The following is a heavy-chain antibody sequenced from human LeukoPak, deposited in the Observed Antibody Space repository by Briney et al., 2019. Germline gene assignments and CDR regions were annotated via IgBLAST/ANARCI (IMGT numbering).Heavy chain of an antibody. V-gene: IGHV1-69*05. CDR1: GGTFSSYA. Sequence: VASVKVSCKASGGTFSSYAISWVRQAPGQGLEWMGGIIPIFGTANYAQKFQGRVTITTDESTSTAYMELSSLRSEDTAVYYCATPHPHNCSGGSCHSEVYYYYMDVWGKGTTVTVSS. CDR2: IIPIFGTA. CDR3: ATPHPHNCSGGSCHSEVYYYYMDV. D-gene: IGHD2-15*01. J-gene: IGHJ6*03.